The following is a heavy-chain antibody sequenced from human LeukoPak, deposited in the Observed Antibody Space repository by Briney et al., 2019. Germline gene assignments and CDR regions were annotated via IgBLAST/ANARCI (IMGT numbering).Heavy chain of an antibody. CDR2: TYYRSKWYN. V-gene: IGHV6-1*01. Sequence: SQTLSLTCAISGDSVSSNSAAWNWIRQSXXXXXXWLGRTYYRSKWYNXYXVPVESRITINADTSKNQFSLQLNSVTPEDTAVYYCARSLNHFDYWGQGTLVTVSS. J-gene: IGHJ4*02. CDR3: ARSLNHFDY. D-gene: IGHD1-14*01. CDR1: GDSVSSNSAA.